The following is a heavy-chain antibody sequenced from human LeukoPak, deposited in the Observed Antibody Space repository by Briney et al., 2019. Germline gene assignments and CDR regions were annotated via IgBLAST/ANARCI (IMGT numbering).Heavy chain of an antibody. CDR2: IDGDASGA. V-gene: IGHV3-23*01. D-gene: IGHD1-26*01. J-gene: IGHJ4*02. CDR1: GFSFSIYA. Sequence: GGSLRLSCAASGFSFSIYAMSWVRQAPGKGLEWVAGIDGDASGAYYADSVKGRFAISRDNSKNRLYLQMNSLSAEDTAMYYCAKDFVRGDGKWDVDDWGQGTLVTVSS. CDR3: AKDFVRGDGKWDVDD.